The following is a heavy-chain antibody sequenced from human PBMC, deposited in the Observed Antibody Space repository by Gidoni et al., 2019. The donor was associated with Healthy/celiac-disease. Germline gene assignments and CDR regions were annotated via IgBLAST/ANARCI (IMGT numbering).Heavy chain of an antibody. Sequence: QVQLVQSGAEVKKPGASVKVSCKASGYTFTSYYMHWVRQAPGQGLEWMGIINPSGGSTSYEQKFQGRVTMNRDTSTSTVYMELSRLRSEDTAVYYCARGTWSWFDPWGQGTLVTVSS. CDR3: ARGTWSWFDP. J-gene: IGHJ5*02. CDR2: INPSGGST. CDR1: GYTFTSYY. D-gene: IGHD3-3*01. V-gene: IGHV1-46*01.